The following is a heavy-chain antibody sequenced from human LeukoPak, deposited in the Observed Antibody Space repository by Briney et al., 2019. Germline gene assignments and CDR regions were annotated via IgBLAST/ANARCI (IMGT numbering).Heavy chain of an antibody. CDR1: GGSISSSSYY. J-gene: IGHJ5*02. CDR2: IYYSGST. V-gene: IGHV4-39*01. CDR3: ARRLGVWFDP. D-gene: IGHD1-26*01. Sequence: SETQSLTCTVSGGSISSSSYYWGWIRQPPGKGLEWIGSIYYSGSTYYNPSLKSRVTISVDTSKNQFSLKLSSVTAADTAVYYCARRLGVWFDPWGQGTLVTVSS.